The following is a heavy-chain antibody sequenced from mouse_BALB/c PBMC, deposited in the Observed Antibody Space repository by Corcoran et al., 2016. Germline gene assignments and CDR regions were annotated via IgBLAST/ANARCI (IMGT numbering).Heavy chain of an antibody. CDR3: ARRDAMDY. Sequence: QVTLKESGLGILQPSQTLSLTCSFSGFSVSTTGMVVGWIRKPSGKGLEWLAHIWWDDDKYYNPSLKIQLTISKDTSRNQVFLKITSVDTADTATYYCARRDAMDYWGQGTSVTVSS. CDR2: IWWDDDK. CDR1: GFSVSTTGMV. V-gene: IGHV8-8*01. J-gene: IGHJ4*01.